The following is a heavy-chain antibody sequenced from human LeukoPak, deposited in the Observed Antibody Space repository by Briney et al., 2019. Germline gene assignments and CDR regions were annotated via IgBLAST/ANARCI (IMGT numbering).Heavy chain of an antibody. Sequence: SETLSLXCTVSGGSISSSSYYWGWIRQPPGKGLEWIGSIYYSGITYYNPSLKSRVTISVDTSKNQFSLKLSSVTAADTAVYYCARRGSYYVGDAFDIWGQGTMVTVSS. D-gene: IGHD1-26*01. CDR2: IYYSGIT. CDR3: ARRGSYYVGDAFDI. CDR1: GGSISSSSYY. J-gene: IGHJ3*02. V-gene: IGHV4-39*01.